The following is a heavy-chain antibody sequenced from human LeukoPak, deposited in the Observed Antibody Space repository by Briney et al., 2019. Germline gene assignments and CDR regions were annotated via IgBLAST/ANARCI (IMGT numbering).Heavy chain of an antibody. D-gene: IGHD3-3*01. Sequence: SETLSLTCAVYGGSXSGYYWXWIRQPPXXXXXXXGEINHSGSTNYNPSLKSRVTISVDTSKNQFSLKLSSVTAADTAVYYCARGKRLRSGYYNDYWGQGTLVTVSS. CDR2: INHSGST. J-gene: IGHJ4*02. CDR1: GGSXSGYY. V-gene: IGHV4-34*01. CDR3: ARGKRLRSGYYNDY.